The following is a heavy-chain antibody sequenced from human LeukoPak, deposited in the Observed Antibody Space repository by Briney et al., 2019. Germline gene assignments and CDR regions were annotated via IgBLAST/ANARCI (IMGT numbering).Heavy chain of an antibody. CDR3: ARVVAYSGSYYDY. J-gene: IGHJ4*02. Sequence: GGSLRLSCAASGFTFSSYAMHWVRQAPGKGLEYVSAISSNGGSTYYANSVKGRFTISRDNSKNTLYLQMGSLRAEDMAVYYCARVVAYSGSYYDYWGQGTLVTVSS. CDR2: ISSNGGST. CDR1: GFTFSSYA. D-gene: IGHD1-26*01. V-gene: IGHV3-64*01.